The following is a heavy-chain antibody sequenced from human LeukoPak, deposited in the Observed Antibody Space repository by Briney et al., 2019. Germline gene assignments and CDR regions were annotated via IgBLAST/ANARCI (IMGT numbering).Heavy chain of an antibody. CDR3: ARDTWVVPAAIDY. V-gene: IGHV3-7*01. D-gene: IGHD2-2*01. CDR2: IKQDGSEK. CDR1: GFTFSSYW. J-gene: IGHJ4*02. Sequence: PGGSLRLSCAASGFTFSSYWMSWVRQAPGKGLEWVANIKQDGSEKYYVDSVKGRFTISRDNAKNSLYLQTNSLRAEDTAVYYCARDTWVVPAAIDYWGQGTLVTVSS.